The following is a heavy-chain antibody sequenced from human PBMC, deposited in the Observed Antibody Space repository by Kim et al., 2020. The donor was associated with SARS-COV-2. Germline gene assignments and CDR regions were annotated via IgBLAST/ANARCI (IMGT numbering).Heavy chain of an antibody. Sequence: SETLSLTCTVSGGSISGYYWSWIRQSAEKGLEWIGRIHSSESTNYSPTPKTRVTMSIDTSKNQFSLGLNSVTAADTAVCYCATLAARGINYWSQGTLVTVSS. D-gene: IGHD6-6*01. CDR1: GGSISGYY. J-gene: IGHJ4*02. CDR3: ATLAARGINY. V-gene: IGHV4-4*07. CDR2: IHSSEST.